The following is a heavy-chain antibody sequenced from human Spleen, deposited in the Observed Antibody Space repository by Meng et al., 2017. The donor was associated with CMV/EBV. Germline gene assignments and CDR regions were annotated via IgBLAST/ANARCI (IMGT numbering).Heavy chain of an antibody. CDR1: GYTFTGYY. D-gene: IGHD2-15*01. J-gene: IGHJ5*02. Sequence: KGSCKASGYTFTGYYSHWVRQATGQGLEWMGWITPDSGGTNYAEKFQGRVTVTRDTSISTAYMELSRLRSDDTAVYYCARGVGGWFDPWGQGTLVTVSS. CDR2: ITPDSGGT. CDR3: ARGVGGWFDP. V-gene: IGHV1-2*02.